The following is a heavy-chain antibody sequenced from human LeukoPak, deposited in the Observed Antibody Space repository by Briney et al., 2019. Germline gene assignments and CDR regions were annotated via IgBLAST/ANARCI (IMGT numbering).Heavy chain of an antibody. Sequence: GGSLRLSCAASGFTFSSYGMHWVRQAPGKGLEWVAFIRYDGSNKYYADSVKGRFTISRDNSKNTLYLQMNSLRAEDTAVYYCAKGYRSTSCYFCSDYWGQGTLVTVSS. CDR3: AKGYRSTSCYFCSDY. CDR2: IRYDGSNK. D-gene: IGHD2-2*01. J-gene: IGHJ4*02. V-gene: IGHV3-30*02. CDR1: GFTFSSYG.